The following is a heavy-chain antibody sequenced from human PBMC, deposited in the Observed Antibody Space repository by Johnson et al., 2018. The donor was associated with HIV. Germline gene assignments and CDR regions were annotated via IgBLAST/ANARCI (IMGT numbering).Heavy chain of an antibody. CDR1: GFTFGTYW. J-gene: IGHJ3*02. D-gene: IGHD2-15*01. Sequence: VQLVESGGGLVQPGGSLRLSCAASGFTFGTYWMSWVRQAPGKGLEWVANIKQDGSEKYYVDSVKGRFTISRDNSKNTLYLQMNSLRAEDTAVYYCAREFPYCSGGSCLPAAFDIWGQGTMVTVSS. CDR3: AREFPYCSGGSCLPAAFDI. CDR2: IKQDGSEK. V-gene: IGHV3-7*03.